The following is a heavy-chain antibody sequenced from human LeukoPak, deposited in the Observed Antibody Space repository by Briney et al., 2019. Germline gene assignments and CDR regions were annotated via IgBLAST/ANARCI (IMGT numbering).Heavy chain of an antibody. CDR1: GYTFTDYD. CDR2: MNPNSGNT. Sequence: ASVKVSCKASGYTFTDYDINWVRQATGQGLEWMGWMNPNSGNTGYTQKFQGRVTMTRDTSISTAYMELSSLRSEDTAVYYCARAELRYFDWPPGDYWGQGTLVTVSS. J-gene: IGHJ4*02. D-gene: IGHD3-9*01. V-gene: IGHV1-8*01. CDR3: ARAELRYFDWPPGDY.